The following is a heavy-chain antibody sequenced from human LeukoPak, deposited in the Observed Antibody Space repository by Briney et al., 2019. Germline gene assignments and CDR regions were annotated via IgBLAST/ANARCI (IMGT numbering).Heavy chain of an antibody. V-gene: IGHV4-34*09. CDR1: GGSFSGYY. Sequence: SETLSLTCAVYGGSFSGYYWSWIRQPPGKGLEWIGYIYYSGSTYYNPSLKSRVTISVDTSKNQFSLKLSSVTAADTAVYYCARGPMVEENWFDPWGQGTLVTVSS. CDR3: ARGPMVEENWFDP. CDR2: IYYSGST. J-gene: IGHJ5*02. D-gene: IGHD3-10*01.